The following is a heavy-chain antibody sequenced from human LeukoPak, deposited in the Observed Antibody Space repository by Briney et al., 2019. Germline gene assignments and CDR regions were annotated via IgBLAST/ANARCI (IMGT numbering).Heavy chain of an antibody. J-gene: IGHJ4*02. Sequence: GGSLRLSCAASGLTFSSYWMHWVRQAPGKGLVWVSRINSDGSSTSYADSVKGRFTISRDNAKNTLYLQMNSLRAEDTAVYYCARTTTVAPRGFDYWGQGTLVTVSS. CDR1: GLTFSSYW. CDR2: INSDGSST. V-gene: IGHV3-74*01. CDR3: ARTTTVAPRGFDY. D-gene: IGHD4-23*01.